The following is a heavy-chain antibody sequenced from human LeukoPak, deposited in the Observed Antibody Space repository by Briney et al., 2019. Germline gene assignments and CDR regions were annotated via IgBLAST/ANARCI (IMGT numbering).Heavy chain of an antibody. CDR2: INSDGSST. V-gene: IGHV3-74*01. CDR3: ARDNYDYVWGSYRYYDY. J-gene: IGHJ4*02. D-gene: IGHD3-16*02. Sequence: GGSLRLSCAAPGFTFSSYWMHWVRQAPGKGLVWVSRINSDGSSTSYADSVKGRFTISRDNAKNTLYLQMNSLRAEDTAVYYCARDNYDYVWGSYRYYDYWGQGTLVTVSS. CDR1: GFTFSSYW.